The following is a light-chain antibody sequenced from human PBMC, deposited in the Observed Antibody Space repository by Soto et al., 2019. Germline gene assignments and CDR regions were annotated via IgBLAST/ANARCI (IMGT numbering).Light chain of an antibody. CDR1: QSVSSN. V-gene: IGKV3-15*01. CDR3: QQYNNWPPWT. Sequence: EIVMTQSPATLSVSPGERATLSCRASQSVSSNLAWYQQKPGQAPRLLIYGASTRATGIPARFSGSGSGTEFTLTISCLQSEDFAVDYCQQYNNWPPWTFGQGTKVEIK. CDR2: GAS. J-gene: IGKJ1*01.